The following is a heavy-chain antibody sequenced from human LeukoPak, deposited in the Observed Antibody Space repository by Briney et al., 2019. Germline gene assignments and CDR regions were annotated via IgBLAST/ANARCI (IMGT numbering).Heavy chain of an antibody. CDR2: INHSGST. J-gene: IGHJ4*02. V-gene: IGHV4-34*01. D-gene: IGHD3-10*01. Sequence: PSETLSLTCAVYGGSFSGYYWSWIRQPPGKGLEWIGEINHSGSTNYNPSLKSRVTISVDTSKNQFSLKLSSVTAADTAVYYCARVRYYYGSGSYYLLDYWGQGNLVTVSS. CDR1: GGSFSGYY. CDR3: ARVRYYYGSGSYYLLDY.